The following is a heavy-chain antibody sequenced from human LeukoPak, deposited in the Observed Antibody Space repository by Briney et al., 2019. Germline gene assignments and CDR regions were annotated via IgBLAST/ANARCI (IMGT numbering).Heavy chain of an antibody. CDR3: ALEGSSGYYYSVGAFDI. CDR2: IYYSGST. D-gene: IGHD3-22*01. V-gene: IGHV4-39*01. Sequence: SETLSLTCTVSGGSISSSSYYWGWLRQPPGKGLEWIGSIYYSGSTYYNPPLKSRVTISVDTSKNQFSLKLSSVTAADTAVYYCALEGSSGYYYSVGAFDIWGQGTMVTVSS. CDR1: GGSISSSSYY. J-gene: IGHJ3*02.